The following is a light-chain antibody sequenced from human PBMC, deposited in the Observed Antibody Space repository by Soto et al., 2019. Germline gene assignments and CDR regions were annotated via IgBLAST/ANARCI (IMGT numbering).Light chain of an antibody. V-gene: IGKV3-11*01. CDR2: DAS. Sequence: EIVLTQSPATLSLSPGARATLSCRASQSISAYLAWYQQKPGQAPRLVIYDASNRASGVPARFSGSRTGTDFTLTIDCLEPDDVSVYYCQHRTNWPFGQGTRLEIK. CDR3: QHRTNWP. J-gene: IGKJ5*01. CDR1: QSISAY.